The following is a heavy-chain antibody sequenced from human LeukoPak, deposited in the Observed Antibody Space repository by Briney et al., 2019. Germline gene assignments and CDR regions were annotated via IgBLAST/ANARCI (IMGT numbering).Heavy chain of an antibody. J-gene: IGHJ1*01. D-gene: IGHD6-13*01. V-gene: IGHV1-46*01. CDR2: INPSGGST. Sequence: ASVKVSCKASGNTFTNYYMHWVRQAPGQGLEWMGIINPSGGSTSYAQKFQGRVTMTRDTSTSTVYMELSSLRSEDTAVYYCASPGKAAAEGGQGTPVTVSS. CDR3: ASPGKAAAE. CDR1: GNTFTNYY.